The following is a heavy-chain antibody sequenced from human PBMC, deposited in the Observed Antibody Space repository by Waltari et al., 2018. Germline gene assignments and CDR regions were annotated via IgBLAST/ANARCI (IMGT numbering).Heavy chain of an antibody. CDR3: ARRKRPGSSSVWYFDL. Sequence: QVQLQESGPGLVKPSETLSLTCAVSGYSISSGYYCGWIRQPPGKGLEWIGSIYHSGSTYYNPARKIRVTISVDTSKNRFSLKLSSVTAADTAVYYCARRKRPGSSSVWYFDLWGRGTLVTVSS. D-gene: IGHD6-6*01. V-gene: IGHV4-38-2*01. CDR1: GYSISSGYY. J-gene: IGHJ2*01. CDR2: IYHSGST.